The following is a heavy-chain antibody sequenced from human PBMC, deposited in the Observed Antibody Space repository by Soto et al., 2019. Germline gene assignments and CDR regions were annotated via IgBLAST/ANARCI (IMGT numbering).Heavy chain of an antibody. CDR3: ARVAYYDILTGYYPMFDY. CDR2: IYYSGST. Sequence: QLQLQESGPGLVKPSETLSLTCTVSGGSISSSSYYWGWIRQPPGKGLEWIGSIYYSGSTYYNPSLKSLVTIPVDTSKNQFALKLSSVTAADTAVYYCARVAYYDILTGYYPMFDYWGQGTLVTVSS. D-gene: IGHD3-9*01. J-gene: IGHJ4*02. CDR1: GGSISSSSYY. V-gene: IGHV4-39*01.